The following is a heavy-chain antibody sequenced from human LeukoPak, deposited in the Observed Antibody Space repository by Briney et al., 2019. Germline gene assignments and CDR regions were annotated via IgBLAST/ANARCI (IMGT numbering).Heavy chain of an antibody. D-gene: IGHD3-3*01. CDR2: INPSGGST. Sequence: ASVKVSCKASGYTFTSYYMHWVRQAPGQGLEWIGIINPSGGSTSYAQKLQGRVTMTRDTSTSTVYLELSSMRSEDTAVYFCARGHNDFWSGYYFDYWGQGTLVTVSS. V-gene: IGHV1-46*03. J-gene: IGHJ4*02. CDR3: ARGHNDFWSGYYFDY. CDR1: GYTFTSYY.